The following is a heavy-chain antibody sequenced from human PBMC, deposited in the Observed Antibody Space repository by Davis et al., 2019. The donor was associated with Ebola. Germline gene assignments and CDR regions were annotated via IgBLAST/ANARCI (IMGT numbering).Heavy chain of an antibody. CDR2: IIPIFGTA. CDR1: GGTFSSYA. V-gene: IGHV1-69*06. Sequence: SVKVSCKASGGTFSSYAISWVRQAPGQGLEWMGGIIPIFGTANYAQKFQGRVTITADKSTSTAYMELSSLRSEDTAVYYCAREGSSSSGTFDPWGQGTLVTVSS. CDR3: AREGSSSSGTFDP. D-gene: IGHD6-6*01. J-gene: IGHJ5*02.